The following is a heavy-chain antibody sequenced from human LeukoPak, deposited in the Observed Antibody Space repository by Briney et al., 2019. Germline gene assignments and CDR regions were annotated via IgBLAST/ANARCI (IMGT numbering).Heavy chain of an antibody. J-gene: IGHJ3*02. V-gene: IGHV1-69*13. CDR2: IIPIFGTA. D-gene: IGHD3-3*01. CDR1: GYTFTGYY. CDR3: ASPGFGVVIMGAFDI. Sequence: SVKVSCKASGYTFTGYYMHWVRQAPGQGLEWMGGIIPIFGTANYAQKFQGRVTITADESTSTAYMELSSLRSEDTAVYYCASPGFGVVIMGAFDIWGQGTMVTVSS.